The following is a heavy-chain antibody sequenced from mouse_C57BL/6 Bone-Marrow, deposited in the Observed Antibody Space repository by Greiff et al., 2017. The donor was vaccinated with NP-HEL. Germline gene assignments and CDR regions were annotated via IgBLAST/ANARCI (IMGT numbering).Heavy chain of an antibody. CDR2: INPYNGGT. D-gene: IGHD1-1*01. CDR1: GYTFTDYY. Sequence: EVKLMESGPVLVKPGASVKMSCKASGYTFTDYYMNWVKQSHGKSLEWIGVINPYNGGTSYNQKFKGKATLTVDKSSSTAYMELNSLTSEDSAVYYCARPPLDGSTLYAMDDWGQGTSVTVSS. V-gene: IGHV1-19*01. J-gene: IGHJ4*01. CDR3: ARPPLDGSTLYAMDD.